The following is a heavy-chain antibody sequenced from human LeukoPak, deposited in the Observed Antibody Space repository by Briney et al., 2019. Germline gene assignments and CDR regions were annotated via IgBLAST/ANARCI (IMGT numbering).Heavy chain of an antibody. V-gene: IGHV3-48*03. CDR2: ISSNGYTI. CDR1: GFTFSSYE. CDR3: ARDAALGY. J-gene: IGHJ4*02. Sequence: SGGSLRLSCAASGFTFSSYEMNWVRQAPGKGLEWVSYISSNGYTIYYADSVKGRFTISRDNAKNSLYLQMNSLRAEDTAVHYCARDAALGYWGQGTLVTVSS. D-gene: IGHD7-27*01.